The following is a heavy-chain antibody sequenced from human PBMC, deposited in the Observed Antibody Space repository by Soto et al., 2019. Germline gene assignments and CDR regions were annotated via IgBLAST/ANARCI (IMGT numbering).Heavy chain of an antibody. CDR2: IYYSGST. V-gene: IGHV4-59*08. Sequence: SETLSLTCTVSGGSISSYYWSWIRQPPGKGLEWIGYIYYSGSTNYNPSLKSRVTISVDTSKNQFSLKLSSVTAADTAVYYCARHTIIAAGPSFGSWGKGTLVTFSS. D-gene: IGHD6-13*01. CDR1: GGSISSYY. CDR3: ARHTIIAAGPSFGS. J-gene: IGHJ4*02.